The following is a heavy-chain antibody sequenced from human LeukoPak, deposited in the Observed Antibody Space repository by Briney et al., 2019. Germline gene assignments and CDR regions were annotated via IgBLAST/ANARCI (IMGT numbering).Heavy chain of an antibody. J-gene: IGHJ4*02. CDR3: ARVKGSSSSRD. V-gene: IGHV4-34*12. Sequence: PSETLSLTCAVYGGSFSGYYWSWIRQPPGKGLEWIGEIIHSGSTNYNPSLQSRVTISVDTSKNQFSLELSSVAAADTAVYYCARVKGSSSSRDWGQGTLVTVSS. CDR2: IIHSGST. CDR1: GGSFSGYY. D-gene: IGHD6-13*01.